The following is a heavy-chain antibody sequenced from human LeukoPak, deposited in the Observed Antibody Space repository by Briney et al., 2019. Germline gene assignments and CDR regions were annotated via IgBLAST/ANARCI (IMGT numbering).Heavy chain of an antibody. V-gene: IGHV4-4*02. CDR2: ISLTGET. Sequence: SETLSLTCGVCGGSIRSTNWWSWVRRPPGQGLEWIGEISLTGETNYNPSLHGRVTMSLDGSRNQLSLTLTSVTAADTAIYYCSRESGAFCPFGYWGQGTLVIV. D-gene: IGHD1-26*01. CDR3: SRESGAFCPFGY. J-gene: IGHJ4*02. CDR1: GGSIRSTNW.